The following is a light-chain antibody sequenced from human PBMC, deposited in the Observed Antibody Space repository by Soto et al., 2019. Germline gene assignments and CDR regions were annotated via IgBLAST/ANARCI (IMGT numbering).Light chain of an antibody. CDR1: QDISNS. CDR3: QQYANVPLT. CDR2: DAS. J-gene: IGKJ4*01. V-gene: IGKV1-33*01. Sequence: DIQMTQSPSSLSASVGDRVTITCQAGQDISNSLNWYQHKPGKAPKLLIYDASSLETGVPSRFGGSGSGTDFTFTTSSLPPEDIATYSGQQYANVPLTVGGWTPVDIX.